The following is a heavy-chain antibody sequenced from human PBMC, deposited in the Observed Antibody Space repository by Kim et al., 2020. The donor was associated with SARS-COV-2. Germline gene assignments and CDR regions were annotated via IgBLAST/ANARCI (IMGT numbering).Heavy chain of an antibody. D-gene: IGHD1-26*01. Sequence: GTGEYAAAVKGRFTISRDDSRGIAYLQMSSLKSEDTGVYFCGRESVGISDHWGQGTLVTVSS. CDR2: GTG. V-gene: IGHV3-49*02. J-gene: IGHJ4*02. CDR3: GRESVGISDH.